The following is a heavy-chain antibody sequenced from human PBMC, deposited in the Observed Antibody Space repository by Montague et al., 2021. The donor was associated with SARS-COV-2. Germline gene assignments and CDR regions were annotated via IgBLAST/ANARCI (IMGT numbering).Heavy chain of an antibody. CDR3: AKAYDSGGYNYERGADY. CDR2: IGGNGRGT. CDR1: GFSFSTYA. V-gene: IGHV3-23*01. D-gene: IGHD3-22*01. J-gene: IGHJ4*02. Sequence: SLRLSCAASGFSFSTYAMIWVRQAPGKGLEWVAAIGGNGRGTYHAASVKGRFTTPRDNSKSTVNLQMNSLTVGDTAVYFCAKAYDSGGYNYERGADYWGQGTLVTVS.